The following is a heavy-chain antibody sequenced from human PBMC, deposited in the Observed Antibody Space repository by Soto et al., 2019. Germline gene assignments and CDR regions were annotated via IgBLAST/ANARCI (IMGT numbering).Heavy chain of an antibody. V-gene: IGHV1-3*01. CDR1: GYSFTSYA. J-gene: IGHJ5*02. CDR3: ARDRFVAVDGAYRDWFDP. CDR2: INAGNGNT. D-gene: IGHD6-19*01. Sequence: XSVKVSCKASGYSFTSYAMRWVRQAPGQRLEWMGWINAGNGNTKYSQKFQGRVTITRDTSASTAYMELSSLRSEDTAVYYCARDRFVAVDGAYRDWFDPWGQGTLVTVSS.